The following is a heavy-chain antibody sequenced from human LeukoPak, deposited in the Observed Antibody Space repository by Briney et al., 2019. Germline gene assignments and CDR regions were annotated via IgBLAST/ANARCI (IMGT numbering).Heavy chain of an antibody. CDR1: VLTFSSYS. CDR2: IWTDGNNK. Sequence: GGSLRLSCAAAVLTFSSYSVHWVRQAPCKGLEWVTVIWTDGNNKYYADSVKGRFTISRDNSKNTLYLQMNSLRAEDTAVYYCAKDAMLDYWGQGTLVTVSS. V-gene: IGHV3-30*02. CDR3: AKDAMLDY. J-gene: IGHJ4*02.